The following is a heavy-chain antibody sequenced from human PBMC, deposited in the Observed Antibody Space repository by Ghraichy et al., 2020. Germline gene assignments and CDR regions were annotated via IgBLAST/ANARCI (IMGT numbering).Heavy chain of an antibody. V-gene: IGHV3-48*02. Sequence: LSLTCAASGFTFSSYSMNWVRQAPGKGLEWVSYISSSSSTIYYADSVKGRFTISRDNAKNSLYLQMNSLRDEDTAVYYCARGAIPLITMVRGAMGYWGQGTLVTVSS. CDR3: ARGAIPLITMVRGAMGY. D-gene: IGHD3-10*01. J-gene: IGHJ4*02. CDR1: GFTFSSYS. CDR2: ISSSSSTI.